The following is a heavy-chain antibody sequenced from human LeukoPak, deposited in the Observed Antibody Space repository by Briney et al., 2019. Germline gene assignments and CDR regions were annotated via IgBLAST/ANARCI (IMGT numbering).Heavy chain of an antibody. J-gene: IGHJ4*02. D-gene: IGHD6-13*01. CDR3: AREGYSSSWYIY. CDR1: GGSFSGYY. Sequence: SETLSLTCAVYGGSFSGYYWSWIRQPPGKGLEWIGEINHSGSTNYNPSLKSRVTISVDTSKNQFSLKLSSVTAADTAVYYCAREGYSSSWYIYWGQGTLVTVSS. CDR2: INHSGST. V-gene: IGHV4-34*01.